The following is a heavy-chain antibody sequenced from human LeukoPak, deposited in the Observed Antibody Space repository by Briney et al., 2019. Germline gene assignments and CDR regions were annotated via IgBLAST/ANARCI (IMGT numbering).Heavy chain of an antibody. CDR3: ARGITDWYFDL. Sequence: ASVKVSCKASGYTFTSYHMHWVRQAPGQGLDWMGIINPSAGITTYAQKFQGRVTMTRDMSTSTVYMELSSLRSEDTAVYYCARGITDWYFDLWGRGTLVTVSS. CDR1: GYTFTSYH. J-gene: IGHJ2*01. CDR2: INPSAGIT. D-gene: IGHD1-14*01. V-gene: IGHV1-46*01.